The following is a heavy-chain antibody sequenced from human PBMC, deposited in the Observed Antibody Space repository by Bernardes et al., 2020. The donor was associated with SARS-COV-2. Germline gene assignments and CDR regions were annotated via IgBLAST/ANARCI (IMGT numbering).Heavy chain of an antibody. CDR2: ITGKTDGGTT. CDR1: GFTFSNAW. D-gene: IGHD4-17*01. J-gene: IGHJ4*02. CDR3: TTDLHDYGDVDY. Sequence: GRSLRLSCAASGFTFSNAWMSWVRQAPGKGLQWVGRITGKTDGGTTDYAAPVKGRFTISRDDSKNTLYLQMNSLKTEDTAVYYCTTDLHDYGDVDYWGQGTLVTVSS. V-gene: IGHV3-15*01.